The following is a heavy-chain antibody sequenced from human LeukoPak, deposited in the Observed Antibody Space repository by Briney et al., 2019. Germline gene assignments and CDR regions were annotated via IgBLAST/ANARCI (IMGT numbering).Heavy chain of an antibody. Sequence: SETLSLTCTVSGGSISSYYWSWIRQPPGKGLEWIGYIYYSGSTNYNPSLKSRVTISVDTSKNQFSLKLSSVTAADTGVYYCARGVLWFGELPPPNWFDPWGQGTLVTVSS. CDR3: ARGVLWFGELPPPNWFDP. CDR1: GGSISSYY. J-gene: IGHJ5*02. D-gene: IGHD3-10*01. CDR2: IYYSGST. V-gene: IGHV4-59*01.